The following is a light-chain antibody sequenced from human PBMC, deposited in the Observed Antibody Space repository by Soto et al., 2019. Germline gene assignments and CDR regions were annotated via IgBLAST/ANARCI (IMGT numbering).Light chain of an antibody. CDR3: MHHSQWPVT. CDR2: KIS. J-gene: IGKJ5*01. V-gene: IGKV2-30*01. Sequence: DIVMTQSPLSLPVTLGQPASISCRSSQSLVYKDGNTYLTWLQQRPGQSPRRLIYKISNRDSGVPDRFSGSGSGTDFTLKISRVEAEDVGVYYCMHHSQWPVTFGQGTRLDIK. CDR1: QSLVYKDGNTY.